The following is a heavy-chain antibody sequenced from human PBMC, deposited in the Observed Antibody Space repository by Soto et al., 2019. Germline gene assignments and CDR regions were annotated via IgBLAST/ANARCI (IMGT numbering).Heavy chain of an antibody. D-gene: IGHD2-15*01. CDR1: GFTFSNYA. J-gene: IGHJ4*02. V-gene: IGHV3-23*01. Sequence: EVQLLDSGGGLVQPGGSLRLSCAASGFTFSNYAMTWVRQAPGKGLEGVSAISGGGRQVYYPDPVQGRFTFSRYIAQNTIYLELSILRAEDTGIYYCAKNVADSNPFDDSWCQGLLVTVSS. CDR2: ISGGGRQV. CDR3: AKNVADSNPFDDS.